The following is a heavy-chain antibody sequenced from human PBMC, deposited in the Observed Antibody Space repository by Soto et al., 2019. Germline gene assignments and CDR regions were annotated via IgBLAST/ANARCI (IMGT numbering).Heavy chain of an antibody. D-gene: IGHD4-17*01. CDR2: IYYSGST. J-gene: IGHJ6*03. CDR3: ARSNGDDDSVDYYYYMDV. V-gene: IGHV4-59*08. Sequence: QVQLQESGPGLVKPSETLSLTCTVSGGSISSYYWSWIRQPPGKGLEWLGYIYYSGSTNSHPPLQSRGTMSVDTSKTQSSLRLSSVTAADPAVYYWARSNGDDDSVDYYYYMDVWGKGTTVTVSS. CDR1: GGSISSYY.